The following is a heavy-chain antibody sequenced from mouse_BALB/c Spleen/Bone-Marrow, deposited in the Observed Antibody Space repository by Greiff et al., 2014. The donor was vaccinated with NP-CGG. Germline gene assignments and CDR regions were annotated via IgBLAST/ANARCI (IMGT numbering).Heavy chain of an antibody. CDR1: GYSITSDYA. D-gene: IGHD2-10*01. CDR2: ISYSGST. Sequence: VQLQQSGPGLVKPSQSLSLTCTVTGYSITSDYAWNWIRQFPENKLEWMGYISYSGSTGYNPSLKSRISITRDTSKNQFFLQLNSVTTEDTATYYCAIKPYYSWFAYWGQGTLVTVSA. CDR3: AIKPYYSWFAY. V-gene: IGHV3-2*02. J-gene: IGHJ3*01.